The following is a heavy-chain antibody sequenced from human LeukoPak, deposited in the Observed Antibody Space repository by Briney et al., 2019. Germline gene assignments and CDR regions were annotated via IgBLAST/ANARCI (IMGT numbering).Heavy chain of an antibody. CDR3: ARVPVGAHSLIDY. CDR2: IYSGGST. J-gene: IGHJ4*02. CDR1: GFTVSSNY. D-gene: IGHD1-26*01. V-gene: IGHV3-53*01. Sequence: AGGSLRLSCAASGFTVSSNYMSWVRQAPGKGLEWVSVIYSGGSTYYADSVKGRFTISRDNSKNTLYLQMNSLRAEDTAVYYCARVPVGAHSLIDYWGQGTLVTVSS.